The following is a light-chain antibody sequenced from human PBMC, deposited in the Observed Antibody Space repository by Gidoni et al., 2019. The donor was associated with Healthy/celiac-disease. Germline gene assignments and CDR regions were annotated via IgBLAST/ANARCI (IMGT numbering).Light chain of an antibody. CDR1: QVISSY. CDR3: QQLNSYPL. J-gene: IGKJ4*01. CDR2: AAS. V-gene: IGKV1-9*01. Sequence: DIQLTQSPSFLSASVGDRVTITCRASQVISSYLAWYQQKPGKAPKLLIYAASTLQSGVPSRFSGSGSGTEFTLTISSLQPEDFATYYCQQLNSYPLFGGGTKVEIK.